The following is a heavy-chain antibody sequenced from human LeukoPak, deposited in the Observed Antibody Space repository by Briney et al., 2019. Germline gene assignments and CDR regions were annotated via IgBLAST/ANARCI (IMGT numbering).Heavy chain of an antibody. CDR2: IYTSGST. V-gene: IGHV4-61*02. Sequence: SETLSLTCTVSGGSISSGSYYWSWIRQPAGKGLEWIGRIYTSGSTNYNPSLKSRVTISVDTSKNQFSLKLSSVTAAHTAVYYCASGTPLDYWGQGTLVTVSS. CDR3: ASGTPLDY. D-gene: IGHD1-1*01. CDR1: GGSISSGSYY. J-gene: IGHJ4*02.